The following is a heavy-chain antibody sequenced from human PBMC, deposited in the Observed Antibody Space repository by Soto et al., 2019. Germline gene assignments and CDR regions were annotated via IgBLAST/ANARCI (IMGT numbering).Heavy chain of an antibody. D-gene: IGHD6-6*01. CDR3: AKDHSSSPQGWFDP. CDR1: GFTSSSYA. CDR2: ISGSGGST. V-gene: IGHV3-23*01. J-gene: IGHJ5*02. Sequence: EVQLLESGGGLVQPGGSLRLSCAASGFTSSSYAMTWVRQAPGKGLEWVSGISGSGGSTYYADSVRGRFTISRDNSKNTLYLQINSLRAEDTAVYYCAKDHSSSPQGWFDPWGQGTLVTVSS.